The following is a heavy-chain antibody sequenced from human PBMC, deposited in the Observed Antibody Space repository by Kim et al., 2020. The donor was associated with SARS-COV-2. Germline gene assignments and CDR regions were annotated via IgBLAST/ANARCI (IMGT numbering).Heavy chain of an antibody. CDR3: ARGELRYFDWQRSGSYWYFDL. CDR1: GGSISSYY. D-gene: IGHD3-9*01. Sequence: SETLSLTCTVSGGSISSYYWSWIRQPPGKGLEWIGYIYYSGSTNYNPSLKSRVTISVDTSKNQFSLKLSSVTAADTAVYYCARGELRYFDWQRSGSYWYFDLWGRGTLVTVSS. V-gene: IGHV4-59*13. J-gene: IGHJ2*01. CDR2: IYYSGST.